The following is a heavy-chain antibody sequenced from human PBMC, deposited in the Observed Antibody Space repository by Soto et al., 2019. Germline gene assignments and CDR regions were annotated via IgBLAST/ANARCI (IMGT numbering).Heavy chain of an antibody. CDR2: ISAYNGNT. Sequence: QVQLVQSGAEVKKPGASVRVSGKASGYTFTSYGFSWVRQAPGQGLGWRGWISAYNGNTNYAQKLQGRVTMTTDTSTSTAYMELRSLRSDDTAVYYCARREYCSGGSCYRIFDYWGQGTLVTVSS. V-gene: IGHV1-18*01. CDR1: GYTFTSYG. CDR3: ARREYCSGGSCYRIFDY. D-gene: IGHD2-15*01. J-gene: IGHJ4*02.